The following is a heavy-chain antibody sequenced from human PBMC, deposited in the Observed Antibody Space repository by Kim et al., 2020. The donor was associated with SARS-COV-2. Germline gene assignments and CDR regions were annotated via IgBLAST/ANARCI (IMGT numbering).Heavy chain of an antibody. Sequence: SETLSLTCGVYGEAFSGYYWSWIRQFPGKGLQWIGDVHHTGLTNYNPPLKSRVSISADATKSQFSLDLTSMTAADTAVYYCARLAFYGMDVWGQGITVTV. CDR2: VHHTGLT. J-gene: IGHJ6*02. CDR3: ARLAFYGMDV. D-gene: IGHD3-3*02. CDR1: GEAFSGYY. V-gene: IGHV4-34*01.